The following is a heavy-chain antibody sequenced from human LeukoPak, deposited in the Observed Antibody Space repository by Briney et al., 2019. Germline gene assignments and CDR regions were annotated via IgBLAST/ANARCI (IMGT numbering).Heavy chain of an antibody. Sequence: GGSLRLSCAASGFTFSKYWMLWVRQAPGKGLESVSRINTDGTVTTYADSVKVRFTVSRDNADNTMFLQMNSVRDEDTAVYYCATKQWLAPPPDSWGQGTPVTVSS. V-gene: IGHV3-74*01. D-gene: IGHD6-19*01. CDR1: GFTFSKYW. CDR2: INTDGTVT. J-gene: IGHJ4*02. CDR3: ATKQWLAPPPDS.